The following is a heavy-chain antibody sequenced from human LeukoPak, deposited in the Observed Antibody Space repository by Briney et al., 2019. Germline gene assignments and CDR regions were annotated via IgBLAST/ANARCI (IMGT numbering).Heavy chain of an antibody. D-gene: IGHD3-3*01. J-gene: IGHJ6*03. V-gene: IGHV4-59*08. CDR3: ARGEAIFGVLISYYYMDV. CDR2: IYYSGST. Sequence: PSETLSLTCTVSGGSISSYYWSWIRQPPGKRLEFIGYIYYSGSTDYNPSVKSRVTISVDTSKNQFSLKLSSVTAADTAVYYCARGEAIFGVLISYYYMDVWGKGTTVTVSS. CDR1: GGSISSYY.